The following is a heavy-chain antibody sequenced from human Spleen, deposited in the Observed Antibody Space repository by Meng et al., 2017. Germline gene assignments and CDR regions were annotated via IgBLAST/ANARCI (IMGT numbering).Heavy chain of an antibody. J-gene: IGHJ4*02. CDR1: GYTFPDYW. CDR2: INPKSGDT. CDR3: ARDEDISAAGKLFGDY. Sequence: GKLVRLGAEVKKPGASVKVSFKASGYTFPDYWLHWVRRAPGQGLEWMGRINPKSGDTHYAQRFQGRVTMTGDTSISTAYMELSGLRSDDTAMYYCARDEDISAAGKLFGDYWGQGTLVTVSS. V-gene: IGHV1-2*06. D-gene: IGHD6-13*01.